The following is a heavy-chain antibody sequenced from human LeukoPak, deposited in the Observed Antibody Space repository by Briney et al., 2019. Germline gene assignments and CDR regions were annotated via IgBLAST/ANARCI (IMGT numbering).Heavy chain of an antibody. Sequence: GASVKVSCKSSGYTFTSYDINWVRQATGQGLEWIGWTNPDSGNTGYAQKFQGRVSMTRDTSIGTAYMELSSLTSFDTAVYYCARGTPSGWYGAVYWGQGTLVTVSS. CDR3: ARGTPSGWYGAVY. CDR2: TNPDSGNT. D-gene: IGHD6-19*01. V-gene: IGHV1-8*01. CDR1: GYTFTSYD. J-gene: IGHJ4*02.